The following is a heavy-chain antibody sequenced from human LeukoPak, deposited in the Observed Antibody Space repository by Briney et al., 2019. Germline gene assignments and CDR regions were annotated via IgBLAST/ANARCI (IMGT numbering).Heavy chain of an antibody. V-gene: IGHV4-59*01. D-gene: IGHD3-22*01. CDR2: ISYRGGT. CDR1: GGSINSYY. J-gene: IGHJ3*02. CDR3: AGYYDSSGYYRAFDI. Sequence: SETLSLTCTVSGGSINSYYWSSIRQSPEKGLEWIGYISYRGGTNYNPSLKSRVTISLDTSKNQFSLKLTSVTAADTAVYYCAGYYDSSGYYRAFDIWGQGTMVTVSS.